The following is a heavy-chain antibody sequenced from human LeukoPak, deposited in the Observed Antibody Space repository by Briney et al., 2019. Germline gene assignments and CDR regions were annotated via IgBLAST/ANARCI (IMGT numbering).Heavy chain of an antibody. Sequence: GESLKISCQASGYKFTDSWIAWVRQMPGKGLEWMGIIFPADSDTRYSPSFQGQVTISADKSISTAYLQWSSLKASDTAMYYCARRVAINTERFAFDYWGQGTLVTVSS. CDR3: ARRVAINTERFAFDY. J-gene: IGHJ4*02. CDR1: GYKFTDSW. D-gene: IGHD5-12*01. V-gene: IGHV5-51*01. CDR2: IFPADSDT.